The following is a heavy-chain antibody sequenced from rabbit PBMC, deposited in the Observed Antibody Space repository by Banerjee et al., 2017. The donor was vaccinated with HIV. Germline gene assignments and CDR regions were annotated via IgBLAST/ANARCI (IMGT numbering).Heavy chain of an antibody. Sequence: VRQAPGKRPEWIACIYGGGGSTYYASWAKGRFTISKTSSTTVTLQMTSLTAADTATYFCARKDASSGWCLNLWGPGTLVTVS. D-gene: IGHD4-1*01. CDR3: ARKDASSGWCLNL. J-gene: IGHJ4*01. V-gene: IGHV1S40*01. CDR2: IYGGGGST.